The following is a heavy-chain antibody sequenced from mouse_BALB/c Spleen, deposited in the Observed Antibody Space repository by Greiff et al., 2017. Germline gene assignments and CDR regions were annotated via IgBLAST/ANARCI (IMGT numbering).Heavy chain of an antibody. V-gene: IGHV6-6*02. J-gene: IGHJ1*01. Sequence: EVQGVESGGGLVQPGGSMKLSCVASGFTFSSYWMSWVRQSPEKGLEWVAEIRLKSDNYATHYAESVKGKFTISRDDSKSRLYLQMNSLRAEDTGIYYCTRWLLPRYWYFDVWGAGTTVTVSS. CDR1: GFTFSSYW. CDR2: IRLKSDNYAT. D-gene: IGHD2-3*01. CDR3: TRWLLPRYWYFDV.